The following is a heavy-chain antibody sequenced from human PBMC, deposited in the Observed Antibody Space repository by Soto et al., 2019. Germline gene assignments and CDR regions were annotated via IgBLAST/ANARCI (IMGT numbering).Heavy chain of an antibody. CDR3: AMYSSSSYSYDPMDV. Sequence: QVQLVQSGAEVKKPGASVKVSCKASGYTFTSYAMHWVRQAPGQRLEWMGWINAGNGNTKYSQKFQDRVTITRDTSASTAYMELSSLRSEDTAVYHCAMYSSSSYSYDPMDVWGQGTTVTVSS. V-gene: IGHV1-3*01. CDR2: INAGNGNT. D-gene: IGHD6-13*01. J-gene: IGHJ6*02. CDR1: GYTFTSYA.